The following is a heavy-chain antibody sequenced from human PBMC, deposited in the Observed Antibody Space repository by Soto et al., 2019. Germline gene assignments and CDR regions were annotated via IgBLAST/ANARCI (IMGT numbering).Heavy chain of an antibody. CDR3: ARADCSGGSCYPGVFDY. J-gene: IGHJ4*02. CDR1: GGSISSSSYY. V-gene: IGHV4-39*01. CDR2: IYYSGST. Sequence: SETLSLTCTVSGGSISSSSYYWGWIRQPPGKGLEWIGSIYYSGSTYYNPSLKSRVTISVDTSKNQFSLKLSSVTAADTAVYYCARADCSGGSCYPGVFDYWGQGTLVTVSS. D-gene: IGHD2-15*01.